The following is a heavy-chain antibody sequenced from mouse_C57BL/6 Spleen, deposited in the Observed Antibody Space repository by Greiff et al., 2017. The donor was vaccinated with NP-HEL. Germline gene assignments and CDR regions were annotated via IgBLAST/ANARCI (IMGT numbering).Heavy chain of an antibody. CDR2: IYPRDGST. CDR3: ARGGSNYAMDY. Sequence: QVQLQQPGAELVMPGASVKLSCKASGYTFTSYDINWVKQRPGQGLEWIGWIYPRDGSTKYNEKFKGKATLTVDTSSSTAYMELHSLTSEDSAVYFCARGGSNYAMDYWGQGTSVTVSS. J-gene: IGHJ4*01. V-gene: IGHV1-85*01. D-gene: IGHD1-1*01. CDR1: GYTFTSYD.